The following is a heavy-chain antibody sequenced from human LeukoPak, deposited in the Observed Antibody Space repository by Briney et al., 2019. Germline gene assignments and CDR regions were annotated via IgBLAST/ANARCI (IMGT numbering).Heavy chain of an antibody. V-gene: IGHV4-39*01. J-gene: IGHJ4*02. CDR3: ARQTGSGLFTLP. D-gene: IGHD3/OR15-3a*01. CDR1: GGSLSHSLTSY. Sequence: SETLSLTCTVSGGSLSHSLTSYWGWIRQPPGKGLEWIGSMNYGRTSHYNPSLKSRVTISIDMSKNQFSLKLTSVTAADTAMYYCARQTGSGLFTLPGGQGTLVTVSS. CDR2: MNYGRTS.